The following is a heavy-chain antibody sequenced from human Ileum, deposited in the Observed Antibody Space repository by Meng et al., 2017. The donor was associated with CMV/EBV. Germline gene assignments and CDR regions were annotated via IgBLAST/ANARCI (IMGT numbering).Heavy chain of an antibody. D-gene: IGHD6-19*01. Sequence: GESLKISCAASGFNFSIYTMTWVRQAPGKGLEWVAGITANGDTTYYADSVKGRFTISRDKSKNTLYLQMNSLRVEETAVFYCVKGGWGDYWGQGTLVTVSS. J-gene: IGHJ4*02. V-gene: IGHV3-23*01. CDR1: GFNFSIYT. CDR2: ITANGDTT. CDR3: VKGGWGDY.